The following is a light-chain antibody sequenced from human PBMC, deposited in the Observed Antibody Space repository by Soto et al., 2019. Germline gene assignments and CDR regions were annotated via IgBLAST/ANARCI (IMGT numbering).Light chain of an antibody. V-gene: IGLV2-14*01. J-gene: IGLJ3*02. CDR2: EVR. CDR3: RAYTARSTLV. Sequence: QSVLTQPASVSGSAGQSITISCSGTMRDVGAYNLVSWYQQHPGTAPKLIIYEVRNRPSGISSRFSGSRSGNTASLTISGLQSEDEGDYDCRAYTARSTLVFGGGTKLTVL. CDR1: MRDVGAYNL.